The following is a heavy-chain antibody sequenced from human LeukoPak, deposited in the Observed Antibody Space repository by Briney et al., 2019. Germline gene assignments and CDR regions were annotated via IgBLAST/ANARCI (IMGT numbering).Heavy chain of an antibody. CDR2: INHSGST. V-gene: IGHV4-34*01. CDR3: ARGEGQRQLVHIH. Sequence: SETLSLTCAVYGGSFSGYYYTWIRQPPGKGLEWIGEINHSGSTTYNPSPNSRVIILVDTSENQSSLKLRSVTAADTAVYYCARGEGQRQLVHIHWGQGTLVTVSS. J-gene: IGHJ4*02. D-gene: IGHD6-13*01. CDR1: GGSFSGYY.